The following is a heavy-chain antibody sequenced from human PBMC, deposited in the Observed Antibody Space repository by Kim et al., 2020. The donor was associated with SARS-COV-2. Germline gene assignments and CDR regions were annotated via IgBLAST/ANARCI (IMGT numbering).Heavy chain of an antibody. CDR1: GGSISSYY. CDR3: ARDNGVYAVDY. CDR2: IYYSGST. D-gene: IGHD2-8*01. J-gene: IGHJ4*02. V-gene: IGHV4-59*01. Sequence: SETLSLTCTVSGGSISSYYWSWIRQPPGKGLEWIGYIYYSGSTNYNPSLKSRVTISVDTSKNQFSLKLSSVTAADTAVYYCARDNGVYAVDYWGQGTLVTVSS.